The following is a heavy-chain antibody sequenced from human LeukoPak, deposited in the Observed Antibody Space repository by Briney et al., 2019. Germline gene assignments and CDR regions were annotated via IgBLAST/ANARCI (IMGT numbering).Heavy chain of an antibody. CDR2: IWYDGSNK. Sequence: PGRSLRLSCAASGFTFSSYGMHWVRQAPGKGLEWVAVIWYDGSNKYYADSVKGRFTISGDNSKNTLYLQMNSLRAEDTAVYYCAKDWEWLQFIFDFWGQGTLVTVSS. CDR1: GFTFSSYG. J-gene: IGHJ4*02. V-gene: IGHV3-33*06. D-gene: IGHD5-24*01. CDR3: AKDWEWLQFIFDF.